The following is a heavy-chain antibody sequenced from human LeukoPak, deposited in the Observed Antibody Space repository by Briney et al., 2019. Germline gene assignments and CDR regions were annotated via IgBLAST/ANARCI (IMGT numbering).Heavy chain of an antibody. Sequence: SETLSLTCTVSGYSISRGYYWGWIRQPPGKGLEWIGSIYHSGSTYYNPSLKSRVTISLDTSKNQFSLKLSSVTAADTALYYCARVGQVGYDILTGYFDYWGQGTLVTVSS. D-gene: IGHD3-9*01. CDR1: GYSISRGYY. J-gene: IGHJ4*02. CDR3: ARVGQVGYDILTGYFDY. V-gene: IGHV4-38-2*02. CDR2: IYHSGST.